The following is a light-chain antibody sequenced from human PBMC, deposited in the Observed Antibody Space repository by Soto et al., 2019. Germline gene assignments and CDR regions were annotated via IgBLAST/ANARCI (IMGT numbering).Light chain of an antibody. Sequence: DIQMTQSPSFLSASVGDRVTITCRASQSIGKHLNWYQQKPGIAPKFLIYGASTLQSGVPSRFTGSGSGTDFTLTVNSLQAEDFAIYYCQQSYSSPTTFAQGTRLEIK. V-gene: IGKV1-39*01. CDR1: QSIGKH. CDR3: QQSYSSPTT. CDR2: GAS. J-gene: IGKJ5*01.